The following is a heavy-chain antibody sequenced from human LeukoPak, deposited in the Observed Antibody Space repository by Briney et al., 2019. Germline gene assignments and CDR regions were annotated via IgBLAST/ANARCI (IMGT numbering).Heavy chain of an antibody. CDR1: EFTCSSSA. Sequence: GGSLRLSCAASEFTCSSSAMSWVRQAPGKGLEWVSAISNNGGYTYYADSVQGRFTISRDNSKSTLCLQMNSLRAEDTAVYYCAKQLGYCSDGSCYFPYWGQGILVTVSS. J-gene: IGHJ4*02. CDR2: ISNNGGYT. V-gene: IGHV3-23*01. CDR3: AKQLGYCSDGSCYFPY. D-gene: IGHD2-15*01.